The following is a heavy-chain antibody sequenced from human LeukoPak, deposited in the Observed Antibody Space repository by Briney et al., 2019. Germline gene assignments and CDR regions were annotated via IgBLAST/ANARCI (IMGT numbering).Heavy chain of an antibody. Sequence: PSETLSLTCTVSGGSLSLHYWTWIRQSPGKGLEWIGSVYYSGSSNYYPSLKSRVTILVDRSMSQLSLKLTSVTAADTAMYYCARHLTGSINSFDTWGQGALVTVSS. CDR1: GGSLSLHY. CDR2: VYYSGSS. V-gene: IGHV4-59*08. J-gene: IGHJ5*02. D-gene: IGHD1-20*01. CDR3: ARHLTGSINSFDT.